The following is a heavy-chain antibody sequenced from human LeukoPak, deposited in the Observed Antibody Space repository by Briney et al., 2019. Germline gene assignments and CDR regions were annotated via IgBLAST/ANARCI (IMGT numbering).Heavy chain of an antibody. CDR3: ARVGSDYYGSGSYFLFDY. CDR2: IYTSGST. V-gene: IGHV4-4*07. J-gene: IGHJ4*02. CDR1: GGSISSYY. D-gene: IGHD3-10*01. Sequence: SETLSLTCTVSGGSISSYYWSWIRQPAGKGLEWIGRIYTSGSTNYNPSLKSRVTMSVDTSTNQFSLKLSSVTAADTAVYYCARVGSDYYGSGSYFLFDYWGQGTLVTVSS.